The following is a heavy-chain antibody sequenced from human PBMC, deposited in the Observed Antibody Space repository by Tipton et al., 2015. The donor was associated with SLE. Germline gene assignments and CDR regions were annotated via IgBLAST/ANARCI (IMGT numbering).Heavy chain of an antibody. CDR1: GFTFSSYD. V-gene: IGHV3-13*05. CDR3: ARASGRSQAFDI. CDR2: IGTAGDP. Sequence: SLRLSCAASGFTFSSYDMHWVRQATGKGLEWVSAIGTAGDPYYPGSVKGRFTISRENAKNSLYLQMNSLRAGDTAVYYCARASGRSQAFDIWGQGTMVTVSS. D-gene: IGHD1-14*01. J-gene: IGHJ3*02.